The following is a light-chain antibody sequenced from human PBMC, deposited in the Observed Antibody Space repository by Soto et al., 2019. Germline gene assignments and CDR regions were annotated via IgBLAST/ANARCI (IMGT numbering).Light chain of an antibody. CDR2: GAS. V-gene: IGKV3-20*01. J-gene: IGKJ1*01. CDR1: QSIRSSY. CDR3: QQYGSSPKT. Sequence: EIVLTQSPGTLSLSPGERATLSCRASQSIRSSYLAWYQQKPGQAPNLLIYGASRRATGIPDRFSGSGSGTDFTLTISRLEPEDFAVYYCQQYGSSPKTFGQGTKVEIK.